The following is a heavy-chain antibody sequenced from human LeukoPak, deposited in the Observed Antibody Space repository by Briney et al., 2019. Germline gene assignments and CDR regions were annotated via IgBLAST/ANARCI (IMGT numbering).Heavy chain of an antibody. D-gene: IGHD3-22*01. CDR2: LSSGSGTI. Sequence: PGGSLRLSCAASGFTFSSYHMNWVRQAPGKGLEWISYLSSGSGTIYYADSVKGRFTISRDNAKNSLYLQMNSLRAEDTAVYYCVRDYYDSSGYYSFSPWGQGTLVTVSS. V-gene: IGHV3-48*04. J-gene: IGHJ4*02. CDR3: VRDYYDSSGYYSFSP. CDR1: GFTFSSYH.